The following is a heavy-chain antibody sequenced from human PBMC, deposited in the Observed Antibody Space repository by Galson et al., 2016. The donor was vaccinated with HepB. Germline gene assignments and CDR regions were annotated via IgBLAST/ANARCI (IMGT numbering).Heavy chain of an antibody. V-gene: IGHV3-15*01. Sequence: SLRLSCAASGFTVTNAWMSWVRQAPGKGLEWVGRIRSKTDGGTTDYGAPVKGRITISRDDSKNTLYLQINNLKTEDTAVYYCTTVGIALPNTDHLGQGTVVTVSS. CDR1: GFTVTNAW. CDR3: TTVGIALPNTDH. D-gene: IGHD6-13*01. J-gene: IGHJ4*02. CDR2: IRSKTDGGTT.